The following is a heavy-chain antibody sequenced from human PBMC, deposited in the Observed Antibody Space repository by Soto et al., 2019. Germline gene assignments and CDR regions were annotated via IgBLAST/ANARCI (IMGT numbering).Heavy chain of an antibody. V-gene: IGHV3-9*01. CDR1: GFTFDDYA. Sequence: LRLSFAASGFTFDDYAMHWVRQAPGKGLEWVSGISWNSGSIGYADSVKGRFTISRDNAKNSLYLQMNSLRAEDTALYYCAKDTNPYYYYGMDVWGQGTTVTVSS. CDR3: AKDTNPYYYYGMDV. J-gene: IGHJ6*02. CDR2: ISWNSGSI.